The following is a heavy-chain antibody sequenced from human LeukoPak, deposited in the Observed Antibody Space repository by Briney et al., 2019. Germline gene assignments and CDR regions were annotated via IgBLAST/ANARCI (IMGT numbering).Heavy chain of an antibody. CDR2: ISGSGGST. Sequence: PGGSLRLSCAASGFTFSSYAMSWVRQAPGKGLEWVSAISGSGGSTYYADSVKGRFTISRDNSKNTLYLQMNSLRAEETAVYYCAKDPSSSWFGDYFDYWGQGTLVTVSS. J-gene: IGHJ4*02. D-gene: IGHD6-13*01. CDR1: GFTFSSYA. CDR3: AKDPSSSWFGDYFDY. V-gene: IGHV3-23*01.